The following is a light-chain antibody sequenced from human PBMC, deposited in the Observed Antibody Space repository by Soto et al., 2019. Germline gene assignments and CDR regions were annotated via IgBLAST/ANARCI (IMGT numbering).Light chain of an antibody. Sequence: QSVLTQPPSVSEAPRQRVTISCSGSSSNVGNNAVNWYQQLPGKAPKLLIYYDDLLPSGVSDRFSGSKSGTSASLAISGLQSEDEDDYYCAVWDDSLNGLVFGGGTKVTVL. CDR3: AVWDDSLNGLV. CDR2: YDD. CDR1: SSNVGNNA. V-gene: IGLV1-36*01. J-gene: IGLJ2*01.